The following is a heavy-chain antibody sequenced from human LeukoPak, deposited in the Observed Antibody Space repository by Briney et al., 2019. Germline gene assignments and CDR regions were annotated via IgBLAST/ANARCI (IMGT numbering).Heavy chain of an antibody. D-gene: IGHD3-16*01. CDR3: ARDSRLEIGGVFLI. CDR2: ISGSGATT. V-gene: IGHV3-23*01. CDR1: GFTFTSYA. Sequence: GGSLRLSCVASGFTFTSYAMSWVRQAPGRGLEWVSTISGSGATTHYEDSVKGRFTVSRDESKNTQYLQMNNLRAEDTAVYFCARDSRLEIGGVFLIWGRGTMVSVSS. J-gene: IGHJ3*02.